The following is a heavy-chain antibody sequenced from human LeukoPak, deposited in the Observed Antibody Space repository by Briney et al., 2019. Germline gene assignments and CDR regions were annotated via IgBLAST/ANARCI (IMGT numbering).Heavy chain of an antibody. CDR3: ANGITMVRGGFDY. D-gene: IGHD3-10*01. Sequence: GGSLRLSCAASGFTFSSYAMSWVRQAPGKGLEWASAISGSGGSTYYADSVKGRFTISRDNSKNTLYLQMNSLRAEDTAVYYCANGITMVRGGFDYWGQGTLVIVSS. CDR1: GFTFSSYA. CDR2: ISGSGGST. J-gene: IGHJ4*02. V-gene: IGHV3-23*01.